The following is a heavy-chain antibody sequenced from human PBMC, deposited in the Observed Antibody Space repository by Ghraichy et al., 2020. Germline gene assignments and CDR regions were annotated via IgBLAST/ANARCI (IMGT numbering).Heavy chain of an antibody. J-gene: IGHJ4*02. CDR1: GFAFNNYA. V-gene: IGHV3-23*01. D-gene: IGHD6-19*01. CDR3: AKTKGGWYLDY. CDR2: ISDSDSST. Sequence: GESLNISCAASGFAFNNYAMSWVRQAPGKGLEWVSVISDSDSSTNYADSVKGRFTISRDNSKNTLYLQMSSLRAEDTAVYYCAKTKGGWYLDYWGQGILVTVSS.